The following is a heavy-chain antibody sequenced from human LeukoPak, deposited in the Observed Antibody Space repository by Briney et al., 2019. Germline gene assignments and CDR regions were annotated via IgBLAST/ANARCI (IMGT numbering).Heavy chain of an antibody. Sequence: SETPSLTCTVSGGSISSSSYYWGWIRQPPGKGLEWIGEIYHSGSTNYNPSLKSRVTISLDTSKNQFSLKLSSVTAADTAVYYCARAILSGYPDSWGQGTLVIVFS. J-gene: IGHJ4*02. V-gene: IGHV4-39*07. D-gene: IGHD3-3*01. CDR2: IYHSGST. CDR1: GGSISSSSYY. CDR3: ARAILSGYPDS.